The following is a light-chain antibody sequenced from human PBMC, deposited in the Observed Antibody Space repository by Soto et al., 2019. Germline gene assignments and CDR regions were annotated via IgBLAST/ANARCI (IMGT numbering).Light chain of an antibody. V-gene: IGKV1-13*02. J-gene: IGKJ4*01. CDR1: RGIGDA. CDR3: QNFRSSAIS. CDR2: DAS. Sequence: AIQLTQSPSSLSASVSDTVSITCRASRGIGDALAWYLLKPGSAPALLIYDASTLESGVPSRYSGSRSGADFTLTISSLQPEDFATYYCQNFRSSAISFGGGTKVDIK.